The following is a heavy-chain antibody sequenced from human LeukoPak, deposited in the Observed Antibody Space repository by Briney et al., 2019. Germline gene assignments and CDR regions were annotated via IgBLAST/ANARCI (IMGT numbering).Heavy chain of an antibody. J-gene: IGHJ4*02. CDR1: GGSFSGYY. CDR3: AKEGSGISY. D-gene: IGHD3-10*01. CDR2: INHSGST. V-gene: IGHV4-34*01. Sequence: PSETLSLTCAVYGGSFSGYYWGWIRQPPGKGLEWIGEINHSGSTNYNPSLKSRVTISVDTSKNQFSLKLSSVTAADTAVYYCAKEGSGISYWGQGTLVTVSS.